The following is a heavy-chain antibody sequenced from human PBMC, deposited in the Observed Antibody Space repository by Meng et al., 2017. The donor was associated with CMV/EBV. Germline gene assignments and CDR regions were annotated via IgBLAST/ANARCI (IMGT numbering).Heavy chain of an antibody. CDR1: GFSLSNNY. Sequence: PVVVLGVCWVPPGGSLRLSRRACGFSLSNNYMRWFRQAPGKGLEWVSLIYSEGTTDYADSVKGRFTISRDNSKNTLYLQMNSLRAEDTAVYYCARDGNYHGVWGQGTLVTVSS. J-gene: IGHJ4*02. CDR2: IYSEGTT. V-gene: IGHV3-53*01. CDR3: ARDGNYHGV. D-gene: IGHD1-7*01.